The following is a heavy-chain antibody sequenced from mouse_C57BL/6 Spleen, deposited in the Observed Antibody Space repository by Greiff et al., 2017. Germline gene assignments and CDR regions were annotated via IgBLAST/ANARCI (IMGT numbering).Heavy chain of an antibody. CDR2: ILPGSGST. V-gene: IGHV1-9*01. J-gene: IGHJ2*01. CDR1: GYTFTGYW. D-gene: IGHD1-1*01. CDR3: ARRRNYYGEEPFAY. Sequence: QVQLQQSGAELMKPGASVKLSCKATGYTFTGYWIEWVKQRPGHGLEWIGEILPGSGSTNYNEKFKGKATFTADTSSNTAYMQLSSLTTEDSAIYDSARRRNYYGEEPFAYWGQGTTLTVSS.